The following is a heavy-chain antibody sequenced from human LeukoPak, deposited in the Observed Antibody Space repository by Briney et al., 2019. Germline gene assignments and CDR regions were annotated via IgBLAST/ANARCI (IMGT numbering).Heavy chain of an antibody. CDR1: GGSFSGYY. D-gene: IGHD3-10*01. Sequence: PSETLSLTCAVYGGSFSGYYWSWIRQPPGKGLEWIGEINHSGSTNYNPSLKSRVTISVDTSKNQFSLKLSSVTAADTAVYYCASLTYYYGSGSYYSDYWGQGTLVTVSS. CDR3: ASLTYYYGSGSYYSDY. V-gene: IGHV4-34*01. CDR2: INHSGST. J-gene: IGHJ4*02.